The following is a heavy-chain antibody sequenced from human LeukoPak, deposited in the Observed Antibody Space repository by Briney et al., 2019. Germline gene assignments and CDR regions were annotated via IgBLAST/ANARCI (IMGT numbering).Heavy chain of an antibody. Sequence: SETLSLTCAVSGYSINSGYYWGWIRQPPGKGLEWIGSIYHSGSTYYNPSLKSRVTISVDTSKNQFSLKLISVTAADTAVYYCARRIEVHNWYFDLWGRGTLVTVSS. CDR2: IYHSGST. CDR3: ARRIEVHNWYFDL. J-gene: IGHJ2*01. CDR1: GYSINSGYY. V-gene: IGHV4-38-2*01. D-gene: IGHD2-15*01.